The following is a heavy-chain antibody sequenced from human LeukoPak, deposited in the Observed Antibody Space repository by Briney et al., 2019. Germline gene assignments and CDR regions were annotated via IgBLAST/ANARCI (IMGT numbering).Heavy chain of an antibody. CDR1: GYSISSGYY. Sequence: SETLSLTCTVSGYSISSGYYWGWIRQPPENGLEWIGSIYHSGSTYYNPSLKSRVTISVDTSKNQFSLKLSSVTAADTAVYYCARLGYCSGGSCYSVVYWGQGTLVTVSS. V-gene: IGHV4-38-2*02. D-gene: IGHD2-15*01. J-gene: IGHJ4*02. CDR3: ARLGYCSGGSCYSVVY. CDR2: IYHSGST.